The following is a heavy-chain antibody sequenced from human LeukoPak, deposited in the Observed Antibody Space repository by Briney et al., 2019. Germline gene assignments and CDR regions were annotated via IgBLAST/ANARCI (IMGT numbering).Heavy chain of an antibody. CDR1: GFTFSSYA. Sequence: GGSLRLSCAASGFTFSSYAMHWVRQAPGKGLEYVSAISSNGGSTYYANSVKGRFTISRDNSKNTLYLQMGSLRAEDMAVYYCARASIVGSTTDYWGQGTLVTVSS. CDR3: ARASIVGSTTDY. J-gene: IGHJ4*02. V-gene: IGHV3-64*01. D-gene: IGHD1-26*01. CDR2: ISSNGGST.